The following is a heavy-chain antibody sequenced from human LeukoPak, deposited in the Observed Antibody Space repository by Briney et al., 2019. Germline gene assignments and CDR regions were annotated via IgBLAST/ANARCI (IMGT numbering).Heavy chain of an antibody. D-gene: IGHD3-22*01. V-gene: IGHV3-21*01. CDR1: GFTFSSYN. CDR3: ASCYDSSGYWIDY. Sequence: GGSLRLSCAASGFTFSSYNMNWVRQAPGKGLEWVSSISTGRSYIYYPDSMKGRFTISRDDAKNSLYLQMDSLRAEDTAVYYCASCYDSSGYWIDYWGQGTLVTVSS. J-gene: IGHJ4*02. CDR2: ISTGRSYI.